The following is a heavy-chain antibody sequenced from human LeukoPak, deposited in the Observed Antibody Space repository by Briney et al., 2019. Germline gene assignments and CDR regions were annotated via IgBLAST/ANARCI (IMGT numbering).Heavy chain of an antibody. D-gene: IGHD4-17*01. Sequence: SETLSLTCTVSGGSINNYYWSWIRQPPGKGLEWIGYIYYRGSTNYNPSLKSRVTFSVDTSKNQFSLKLNSVTAADTAVYYCARGGDYGDLRYFDYWGQGTLVTVPS. CDR2: IYYRGST. CDR1: GGSINNYY. J-gene: IGHJ4*02. CDR3: ARGGDYGDLRYFDY. V-gene: IGHV4-59*01.